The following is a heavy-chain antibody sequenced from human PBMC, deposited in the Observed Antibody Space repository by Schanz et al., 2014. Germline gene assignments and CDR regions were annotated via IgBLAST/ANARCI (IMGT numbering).Heavy chain of an antibody. CDR2: ISAYNGHT. CDR1: GGTFSSFG. J-gene: IGHJ3*02. D-gene: IGHD2-2*01. Sequence: VQLEQSGAEVKKPGSSVKVSCKASGGTFSSFGINWVRQAPGQGLEWMGWISAYNGHTDYAQKLQGRVTLTTDTSTSTAYMELSSLRYEDTALYYCARGTMPGTFDIWGQGTMVTVSS. V-gene: IGHV1-18*01. CDR3: ARGTMPGTFDI.